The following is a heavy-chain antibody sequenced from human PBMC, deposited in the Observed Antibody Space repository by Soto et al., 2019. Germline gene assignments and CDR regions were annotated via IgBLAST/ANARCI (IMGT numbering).Heavy chain of an antibody. CDR3: TGYYDYVWGSYRSYYFDY. V-gene: IGHV3-15*01. Sequence: GGSLRLSCAASGFTFSNAWMSWVRQAPGKGLEWVGRIKSKTDGGTTDYAAPVKGRFTISRDDSKNTLYLQMNSLKTEDTAVYYCTGYYDYVWGSYRSYYFDYWGQGTLVTVSS. D-gene: IGHD3-16*02. CDR1: GFTFSNAW. J-gene: IGHJ4*02. CDR2: IKSKTDGGTT.